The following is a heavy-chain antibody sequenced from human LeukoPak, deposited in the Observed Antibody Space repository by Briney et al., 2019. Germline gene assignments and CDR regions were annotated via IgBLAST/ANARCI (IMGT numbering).Heavy chain of an antibody. J-gene: IGHJ5*02. Sequence: SETLSLTCAVYGGSFSGYYWSWIRQPAGKGLEWVGEINHSGSTNYNPSLKSRVTISVDTSKNQFSLKLSSVTAADTAVYYCARSISLRVWSGYSNWFDPWGQGTLVTVSS. CDR3: ARSISLRVWSGYSNWFDP. D-gene: IGHD3-3*01. CDR1: GGSFSGYY. CDR2: INHSGST. V-gene: IGHV4-34*01.